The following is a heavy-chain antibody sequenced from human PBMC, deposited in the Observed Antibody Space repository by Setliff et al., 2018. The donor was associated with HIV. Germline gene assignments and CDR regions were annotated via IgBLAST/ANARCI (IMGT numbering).Heavy chain of an antibody. CDR1: GDFIDRYY. J-gene: IGHJ2*01. V-gene: IGHV4-4*09. D-gene: IGHD3-10*01. Sequence: SETLSLTCNVSGDFIDRYYWSWIRQPPGKGLEWIGYIYASGSTHYNPSLKSRVTMSEGTSKNQFSLKLRSVTAVDTAVYYCARSALWFGEADWYFDLWGRGTLVTVSS. CDR2: IYASGST. CDR3: ARSALWFGEADWYFDL.